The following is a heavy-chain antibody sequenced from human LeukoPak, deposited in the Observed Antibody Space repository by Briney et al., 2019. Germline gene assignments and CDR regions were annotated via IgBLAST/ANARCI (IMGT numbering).Heavy chain of an antibody. D-gene: IGHD1-14*01. CDR1: GFTFSSYA. J-gene: IGHJ4*02. Sequence: GGSLRLSCAASGFTFSSYAMGWVRQAPGKGLQRISGITISGDNTYYADSVKGRFTISRDNSKNTLYLQMNSLRAEDTAIYPCGRDYHLDHWGQGTLVTVSS. CDR2: ITISGDNT. V-gene: IGHV3-23*01. CDR3: GRDYHLDH.